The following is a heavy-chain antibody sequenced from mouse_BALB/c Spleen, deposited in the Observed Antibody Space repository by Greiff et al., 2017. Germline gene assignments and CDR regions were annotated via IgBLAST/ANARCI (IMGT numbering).Heavy chain of an antibody. CDR2: INPSTGYT. CDR3: ARLASITRGAMDY. D-gene: IGHD1-1*01. V-gene: IGHV1-7*01. J-gene: IGHJ4*01. Sequence: QVQLQQSGAELAKPGASVKMSCKASGYTFTSYWMHWVKQRPGQGLEWIGYINPSTGYTEYNQKFKDKATLTADKSSSTAYMQLSSLTSEDSAVYYCARLASITRGAMDYWGQGTSVTVSS. CDR1: GYTFTSYW.